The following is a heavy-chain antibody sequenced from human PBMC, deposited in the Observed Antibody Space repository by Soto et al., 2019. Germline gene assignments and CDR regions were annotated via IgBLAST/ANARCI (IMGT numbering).Heavy chain of an antibody. CDR1: GGTFSSYT. CDR2: IIPILGIA. D-gene: IGHD3-9*01. Sequence: SVKVSCKASGGTFSSYTISWVRQAPGQGLEWMGRIIPILGIANYAQKFQGRVTITADKSTSTAYMELSSLRSEDTAVYHCARENYDILTGYPIWGQGTLVTVSS. V-gene: IGHV1-69*04. J-gene: IGHJ4*02. CDR3: ARENYDILTGYPI.